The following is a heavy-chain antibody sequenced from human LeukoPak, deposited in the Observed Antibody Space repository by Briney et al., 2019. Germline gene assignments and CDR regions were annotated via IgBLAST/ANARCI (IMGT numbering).Heavy chain of an antibody. D-gene: IGHD6-13*01. J-gene: IGHJ5*02. V-gene: IGHV3-23*01. CDR1: GFTFNNYA. CDR2: ISGGVGST. CDR3: AKRGLPAAGNNWFDP. Sequence: PGGSLRLSCAASGFTFNNYAMSWVRQAPGKGLKWVSGISGGVGSTYYADSVKGRFTISRDDSKNTLYLQMNSLRTEDTAIYYCAKRGLPAAGNNWFDPWGQGAQVTVSS.